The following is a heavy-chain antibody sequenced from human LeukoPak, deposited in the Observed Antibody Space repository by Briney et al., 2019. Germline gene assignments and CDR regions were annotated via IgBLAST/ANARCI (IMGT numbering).Heavy chain of an antibody. Sequence: SETLSLTCTVSGGSISSYYWSWTRQPPGKGLEWIGYIYYSGSTNYNPSLKSRVTISVDTSKNQFSLKLSSLTAADTAVYYCARGETYYDFWSGYLTHPFYYYYYGMDVWGQGTTVTVSS. CDR1: GGSISSYY. CDR2: IYYSGST. CDR3: ARGETYYDFWSGYLTHPFYYYYYGMDV. D-gene: IGHD3-3*01. J-gene: IGHJ6*02. V-gene: IGHV4-59*08.